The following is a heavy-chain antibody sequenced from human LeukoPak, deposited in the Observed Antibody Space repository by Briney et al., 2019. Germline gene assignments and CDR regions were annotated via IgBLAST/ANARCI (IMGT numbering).Heavy chain of an antibody. D-gene: IGHD1-26*01. J-gene: IGHJ4*02. CDR1: GFTFSSYG. CDR3: ARDRDEMGATLDY. CDR2: IWYDGSNK. V-gene: IGHV3-33*01. Sequence: GRSLRLSCAASGFTFSSYGMHWVRQAPGKGLEWVAVIWYDGSNKYYADSVKGRFTISRDNSKNTLYLQMNSLRAEDTAVYYCARDRDEMGATLDYWGQGILVTVSS.